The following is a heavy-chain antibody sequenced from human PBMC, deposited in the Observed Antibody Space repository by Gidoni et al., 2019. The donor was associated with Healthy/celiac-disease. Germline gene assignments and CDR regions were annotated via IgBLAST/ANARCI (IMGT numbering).Heavy chain of an antibody. CDR1: GFPFSNAW. Sequence: EVQLVESGGGLVKPGGSLRLSCAASGFPFSNAWMSWVRQAPGKGLEWVGRIKSKTDGGTTDYAAPVKGRFTISRDDSKNTLYLQMNSLKTEDTAVYYCTTGLLFWQLVPFDYWGQGTLVTVSS. D-gene: IGHD6-13*01. J-gene: IGHJ4*02. V-gene: IGHV3-15*01. CDR2: IKSKTDGGTT. CDR3: TTGLLFWQLVPFDY.